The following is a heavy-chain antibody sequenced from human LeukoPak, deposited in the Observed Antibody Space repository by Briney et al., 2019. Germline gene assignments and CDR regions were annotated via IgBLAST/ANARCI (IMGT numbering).Heavy chain of an antibody. CDR1: GFNFSSYA. J-gene: IGHJ4*02. CDR2: ISGSGGNT. Sequence: GGSLRLSCAASGFNFSSYAMSWVRQAPGKGLECISVISGSGGNTYYADSVKGRFTISRDNSKNTLYLQIHSLRAEDTALYYCATNWNLDYWGQGTLVTVSS. V-gene: IGHV3-23*01. D-gene: IGHD1-1*01. CDR3: ATNWNLDY.